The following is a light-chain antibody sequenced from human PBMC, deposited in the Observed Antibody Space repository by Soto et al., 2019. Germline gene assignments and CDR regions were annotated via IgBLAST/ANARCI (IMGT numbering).Light chain of an antibody. Sequence: AIRMTQSPSSLSASTGDRVTITCRASQGISSYLAWYQQKPGKAPKILIYAASTLQSGVPSRFNGSGSGTDFTLTISCLQSEDFATYYCQQYYSYPLTFGGGTKVEIK. CDR1: QGISSY. CDR3: QQYYSYPLT. V-gene: IGKV1-8*01. J-gene: IGKJ4*01. CDR2: AAS.